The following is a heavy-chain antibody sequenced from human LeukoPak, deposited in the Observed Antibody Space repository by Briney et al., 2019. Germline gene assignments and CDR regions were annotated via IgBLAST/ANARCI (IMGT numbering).Heavy chain of an antibody. Sequence: ASVKVSCKASGYTFSSYDINWVRQATGQGLEWIGWMNPNSGNTGSSQKFQGRVTMTRNTSISTAYMELSSLRSEDTAVYYCASGAPGRFCSGGSCPYFDSWGQGTLVTVSP. J-gene: IGHJ4*02. V-gene: IGHV1-8*01. CDR2: MNPNSGNT. D-gene: IGHD2-15*01. CDR1: GYTFSSYD. CDR3: ASGAPGRFCSGGSCPYFDS.